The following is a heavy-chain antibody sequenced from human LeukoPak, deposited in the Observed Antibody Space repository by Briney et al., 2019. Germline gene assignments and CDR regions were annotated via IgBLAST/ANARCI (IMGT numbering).Heavy chain of an antibody. Sequence: GGSLRLSCAASGFTFSSYSMNWVRQAPGKGLEWVSSISSSSSYIYYADSVKGRFTISRDNAKNSLYLQMNSLRAEDTAIYYCAKDRIKETDTPYYFDWWGQGTLVTVSS. CDR1: GFTFSSYS. J-gene: IGHJ4*02. V-gene: IGHV3-21*04. CDR2: ISSSSSYI. D-gene: IGHD1-14*01. CDR3: AKDRIKETDTPYYFDW.